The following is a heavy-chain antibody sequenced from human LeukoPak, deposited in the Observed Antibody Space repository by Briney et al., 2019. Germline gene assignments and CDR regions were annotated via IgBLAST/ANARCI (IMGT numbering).Heavy chain of an antibody. D-gene: IGHD2-15*01. J-gene: IGHJ5*02. CDR1: GYTFTSYG. CDR3: ARGPDIVVVVDTSGSDFDP. V-gene: IGHV1-18*01. CDR2: ISAYNGNT. Sequence: GASVKVSCKASGYTFTSYGISWVRQAPGQGLEWMGWISAYNGNTNYAQKLQGRVTMTTDTSTSTAYMELRSLRSDDTAVYYCARGPDIVVVVDTSGSDFDPWGQGTLVTVSS.